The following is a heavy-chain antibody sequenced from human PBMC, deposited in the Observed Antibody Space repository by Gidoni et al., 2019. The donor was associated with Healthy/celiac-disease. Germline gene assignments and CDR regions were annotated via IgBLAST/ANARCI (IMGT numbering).Heavy chain of an antibody. D-gene: IGHD2-2*01. V-gene: IGHV3-48*01. CDR3: ARGYIVVVPAAPSYYFDY. CDR1: GFTFSSYC. J-gene: IGHJ4*02. CDR2: IIISSSTI. Sequence: EVQLVESGGGLVQTGGSLRLSCAASGFTFSSYCMNWVRQAPGNGLECVSYIIISSSTIYYADSVKGRFTISRDNAKNSLYLQMNSLRAEYTAVYYCARGYIVVVPAAPSYYFDYWGQGTLVTVSS.